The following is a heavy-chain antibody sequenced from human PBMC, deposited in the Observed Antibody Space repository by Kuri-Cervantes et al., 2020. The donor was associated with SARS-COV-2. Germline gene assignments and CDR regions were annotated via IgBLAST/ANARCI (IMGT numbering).Heavy chain of an antibody. D-gene: IGHD5-24*01. CDR1: GGTFSSYT. J-gene: IGHJ4*02. CDR2: IIPILGIA. V-gene: IGHV1-69*02. Sequence: SVKVSCKASGGTFSSYTTSWVRQAPGQGLEWMGRIIPILGIANYAQKFQGRVTITADKSTSTAYMELSSLRSEDTAVYYCARFGSQEDGYNSGNYWGQGTLVTVSS. CDR3: ARFGSQEDGYNSGNY.